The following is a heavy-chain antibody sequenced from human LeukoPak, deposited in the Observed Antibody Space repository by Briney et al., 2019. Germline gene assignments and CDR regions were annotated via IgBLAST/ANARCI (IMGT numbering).Heavy chain of an antibody. V-gene: IGHV4-39*01. J-gene: IGHJ4*02. Sequence: GSLRLSCAASGFTFSSYWMSWVRQAPGKGLEWIGTIYYSGSTYYNPSLKSRVTISVDTSKNQFSLKLSSVTAADTAVYYCARHEGQLGFDYWGQGTLVTVSS. CDR2: IYYSGST. CDR1: GFTFSSYW. D-gene: IGHD6-13*01. CDR3: ARHEGQLGFDY.